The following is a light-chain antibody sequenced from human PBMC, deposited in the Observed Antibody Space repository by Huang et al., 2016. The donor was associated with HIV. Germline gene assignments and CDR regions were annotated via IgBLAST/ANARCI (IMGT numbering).Light chain of an antibody. Sequence: EILMTQSPDTLSVSPGERATLSCRASQSVSNNLAWYQQNPGQAPRLLIYGISTRATGVPARVSASGSGTECALTISSLTSEDFALYFCQQYNDWPPTFGQGTKLEI. J-gene: IGKJ2*01. V-gene: IGKV3-15*01. CDR2: GIS. CDR3: QQYNDWPPT. CDR1: QSVSNN.